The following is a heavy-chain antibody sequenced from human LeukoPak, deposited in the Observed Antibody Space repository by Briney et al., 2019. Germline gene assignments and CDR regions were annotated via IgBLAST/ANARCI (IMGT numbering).Heavy chain of an antibody. CDR1: GFPLSNYA. J-gene: IGHJ4*02. Sequence: GGSLRLSCAASGFPLSNYAMHWVRQAPGKGLEWVAVIWYDGSKRFYADSVKGRFTISRDNSKNTLYLQMNSLRAEDTAVYYCARDRGGNPEYYFDYWGQGTLVTVSS. V-gene: IGHV3-33*01. CDR3: ARDRGGNPEYYFDY. CDR2: IWYDGSKR. D-gene: IGHD4-23*01.